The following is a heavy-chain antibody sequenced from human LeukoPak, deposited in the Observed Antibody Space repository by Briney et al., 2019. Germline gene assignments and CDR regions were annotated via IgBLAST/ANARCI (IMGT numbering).Heavy chain of an antibody. J-gene: IGHJ4*02. V-gene: IGHV3-23*01. Sequence: GGSLRLSWAAAGFTFSSYAMSWVRQAPGKGLGRVSAISGSGGSTYYADSVKGRFTISRDNSKNTLYLQMNSLRAEDTAVYYCAKTGAVAGTGYFDYWGQGTLVTVSS. CDR3: AKTGAVAGTGYFDY. CDR1: GFTFSSYA. CDR2: ISGSGGST. D-gene: IGHD6-19*01.